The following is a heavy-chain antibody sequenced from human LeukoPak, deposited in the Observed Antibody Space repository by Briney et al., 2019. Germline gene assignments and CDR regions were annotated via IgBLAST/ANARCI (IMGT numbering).Heavy chain of an antibody. CDR3: ARRLVTERLAHHAFDI. D-gene: IGHD2-21*02. CDR2: IYYSGST. J-gene: IGHJ3*02. Sequence: SETLSLTCTVSGGSISSSSYYWGWIRQPPGKGLEWIGSIYYSGSTYYNPSLKSRVTISVDTSKNQFSLKLSSVTAADTAVYYCARRLVTERLAHHAFDIWGRGTMVTVSS. CDR1: GGSISSSSYY. V-gene: IGHV4-39*01.